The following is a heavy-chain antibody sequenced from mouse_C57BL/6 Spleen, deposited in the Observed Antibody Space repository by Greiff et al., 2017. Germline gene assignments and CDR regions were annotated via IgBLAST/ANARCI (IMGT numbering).Heavy chain of an antibody. CDR1: GYTFTSYW. V-gene: IGHV1-69*01. Sequence: QVQLQQPGAELVMPGASVKLSCKASGYTFTSYWMHWVKQRPGQGLEWIGEIDPSDSYTNYNQKFKGKSTLTVDKSSSTAYMQLSSLTSEDSAVYDCARTDSSGYYFDYWGQGTTLTVSS. CDR3: ARTDSSGYYFDY. CDR2: IDPSDSYT. J-gene: IGHJ2*01. D-gene: IGHD3-2*02.